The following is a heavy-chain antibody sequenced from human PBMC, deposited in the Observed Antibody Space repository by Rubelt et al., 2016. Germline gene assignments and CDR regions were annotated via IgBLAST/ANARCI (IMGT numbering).Heavy chain of an antibody. J-gene: IGHJ4*02. CDR3: ARFAIGGHSSGYLFDY. D-gene: IGHD3-22*01. Sequence: QVQLVQSGAEVKKPGASVKVSCKASGYTFTGYYMHWVRQAPGQGLEWMGWINPNSGGKNYAQKFQGRVTMTRETSISTAYMELSRLRSDDTAVYYCARFAIGGHSSGYLFDYWGQGTLVTVSS. V-gene: IGHV1-2*02. CDR2: INPNSGGK. CDR1: GYTFTGYY.